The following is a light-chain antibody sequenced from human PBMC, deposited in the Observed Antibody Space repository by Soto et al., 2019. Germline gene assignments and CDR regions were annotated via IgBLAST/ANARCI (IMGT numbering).Light chain of an antibody. Sequence: SVLTQPPSVSAAPGQKVTISCSGGISNIGNNYVAWYQQFPGTAPRRIIYDNNKRASGIPDRFSGSKSGTSATLVITGLQTGDEADYYCGTWDSRLSAVFGTGTKLTVL. J-gene: IGLJ1*01. V-gene: IGLV1-51*01. CDR3: GTWDSRLSAV. CDR2: DNN. CDR1: ISNIGNNY.